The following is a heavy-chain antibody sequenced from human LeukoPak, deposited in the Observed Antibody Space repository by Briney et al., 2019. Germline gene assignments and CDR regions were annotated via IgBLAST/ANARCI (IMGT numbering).Heavy chain of an antibody. CDR1: GFTFSSYA. D-gene: IGHD2-2*01. V-gene: IGHV3-23*01. Sequence: GGSLRLSCAASGFTFSSYAMSWVRQAPREGLEWVSAISGSGGSTYYADSVRGRFTIPRDNSKNTLYLQMNSLRAEDTAVYYCAKDKGPAAIFNPFDYWGQGTLVTVSS. J-gene: IGHJ4*02. CDR3: AKDKGPAAIFNPFDY. CDR2: ISGSGGST.